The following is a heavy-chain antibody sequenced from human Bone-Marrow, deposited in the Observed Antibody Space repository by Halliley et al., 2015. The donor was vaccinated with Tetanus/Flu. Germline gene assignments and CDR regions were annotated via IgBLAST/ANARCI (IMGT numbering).Heavy chain of an antibody. Sequence: WVAVIKFDGGKTDYADSVKGRFTISRDNSKDTLHLQMNSLRPEDTAVYYCAKSPTETLIFFEYWGQGTLVTVSS. J-gene: IGHJ4*02. V-gene: IGHV3-30*18. CDR2: IKFDGGKT. D-gene: IGHD3-9*01. CDR3: AKSPTETLIFFEY.